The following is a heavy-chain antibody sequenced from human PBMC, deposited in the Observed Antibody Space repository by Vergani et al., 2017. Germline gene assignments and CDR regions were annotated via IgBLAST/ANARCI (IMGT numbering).Heavy chain of an antibody. V-gene: IGHV4-34*01. J-gene: IGHJ4*02. CDR1: GGSFSGYY. CDR2: INHSGST. CDR3: ARDPNRAYYYDSSGYYY. Sequence: QVQLQQWGAGLLKPSETLSLTCAVYGGSFSGYYWSWIRQPPGKWLEWIGEINHSGSTNYNPSLKSRVTISVDTSKNQFSLKLSSVTAADTAVYYCARDPNRAYYYDSSGYYYWGQGTLVTVSS. D-gene: IGHD3-22*01.